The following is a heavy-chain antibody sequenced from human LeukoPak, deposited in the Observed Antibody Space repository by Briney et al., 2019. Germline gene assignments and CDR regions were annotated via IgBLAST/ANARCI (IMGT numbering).Heavy chain of an antibody. CDR1: GFTSSSYE. D-gene: IGHD3-3*01. J-gene: IGHJ3*02. Sequence: GGSLRLSCAASGFTSSSYEMNWVRQAPGKGLEWVSYISSSGSTIYYADSVKGRFTISRDNAKNSLYLQMNSLRAEDTAVYYCARDKSVWSRRGDDAFDIWGQGTMVTVSS. CDR3: ARDKSVWSRRGDDAFDI. CDR2: ISSSGSTI. V-gene: IGHV3-48*03.